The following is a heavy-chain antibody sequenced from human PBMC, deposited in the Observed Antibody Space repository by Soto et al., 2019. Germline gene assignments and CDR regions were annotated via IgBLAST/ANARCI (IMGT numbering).Heavy chain of an antibody. Sequence: TGGSLRLSCAASGFTFSSYGMHWVRQAPGKGLEWVAVIWYDGSNKYYADSVKGRFTISRDNSKNTLYLQMNSLRAEDTAVSYCARDRTVVVREPVDYYYGMDVWGQGTTVTVSS. CDR2: IWYDGSNK. V-gene: IGHV3-33*01. D-gene: IGHD3-10*01. J-gene: IGHJ6*02. CDR3: ARDRTVVVREPVDYYYGMDV. CDR1: GFTFSSYG.